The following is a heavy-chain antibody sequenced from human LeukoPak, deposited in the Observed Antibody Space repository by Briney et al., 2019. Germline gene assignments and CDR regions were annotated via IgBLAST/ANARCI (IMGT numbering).Heavy chain of an antibody. Sequence: PSETLSLTCAVYGGSFSGYYWSWIRQPPGKGLEWIGEINHSGSTNYNPSLKSRVTISVDTSKNQFSLKLSSVTAEDTAVYYCAKGAPYGMDVWGQGTTVTVSS. V-gene: IGHV4-34*01. CDR2: INHSGST. CDR3: AKGAPYGMDV. CDR1: GGSFSGYY. J-gene: IGHJ6*02.